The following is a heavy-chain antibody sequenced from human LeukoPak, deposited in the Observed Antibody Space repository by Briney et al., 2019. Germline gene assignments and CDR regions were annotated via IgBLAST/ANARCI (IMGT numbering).Heavy chain of an antibody. Sequence: GRSLRLSCAASGFTFSSYGMHWVRQAPGKGLEWVAVISYDGSDKYYADSVKGRFTISRDNSKNTLYLQMNSLRAEDTAVYYCAKAPRAYAFDIWGQGTMVTVSS. CDR2: ISYDGSDK. CDR1: GFTFSSYG. J-gene: IGHJ3*02. CDR3: AKAPRAYAFDI. V-gene: IGHV3-30*18.